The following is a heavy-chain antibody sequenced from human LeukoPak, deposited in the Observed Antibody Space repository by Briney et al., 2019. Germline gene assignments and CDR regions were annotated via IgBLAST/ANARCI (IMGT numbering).Heavy chain of an antibody. D-gene: IGHD3-22*01. V-gene: IGHV1-2*02. CDR2: INPNSGGT. CDR1: GYTFTGYY. Sequence: ASVKVSCKASGYTFTGYYMHWVRQAPGQGLEWMGWINPNSGGTNYAQKFQGRVTMTSDTSISTAYMELSRLRSDDTAVYYCARDVDSSGYFSWFDPWGQGTLVTVSS. CDR3: ARDVDSSGYFSWFDP. J-gene: IGHJ5*02.